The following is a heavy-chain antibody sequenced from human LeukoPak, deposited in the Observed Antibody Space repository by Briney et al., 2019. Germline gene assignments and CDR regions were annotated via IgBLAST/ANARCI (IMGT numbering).Heavy chain of an antibody. J-gene: IGHJ4*02. CDR1: GFTFSSYS. V-gene: IGHV3-48*04. CDR3: ARDGRYFDWLAEFDY. Sequence: GGSLRLSCAASGFTFSSYSMNWVRQAPGKGLEWVSYISSSSSTIYYADSVKGRFTISRDNAKNSLYLQMNSLRAEGTAVYYCARDGRYFDWLAEFDYWGQGTLVTVSS. CDR2: ISSSSSTI. D-gene: IGHD3-9*01.